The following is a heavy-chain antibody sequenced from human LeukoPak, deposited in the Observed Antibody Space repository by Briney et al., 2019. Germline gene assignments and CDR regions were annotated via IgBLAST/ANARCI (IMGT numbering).Heavy chain of an antibody. D-gene: IGHD2-15*01. CDR1: GYTFTNYY. V-gene: IGHV1-46*01. CDR2: INPSGGST. CDR3: ARGRYCSGGSCYWFDP. Sequence: ASVKVSCKASGYTFTNYYMHWVRQAPGQGLGWMGVINPSGGSTRYSQKFQGRVTMTRDTSTSTVYMELSSLRSEDTAVYYCARGRYCSGGSCYWFDPWGQGTLVTVSS. J-gene: IGHJ5*02.